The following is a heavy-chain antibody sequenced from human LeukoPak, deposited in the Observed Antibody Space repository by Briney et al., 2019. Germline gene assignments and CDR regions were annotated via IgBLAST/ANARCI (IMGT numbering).Heavy chain of an antibody. Sequence: GASVKVSCKPSGYTFTGYYIQWVRQAPGQGLEWMGWINPNSGGASYVQKFQGRVTMTSDTSISTAYMELSSLRSDDTAVYYCARDSRNYYVSRGGGDEAFDIWGQGTMVTVSS. J-gene: IGHJ3*02. CDR3: ARDSRNYYVSRGGGDEAFDI. CDR2: INPNSGGA. CDR1: GYTFTGYY. V-gene: IGHV1-2*02. D-gene: IGHD3-22*01.